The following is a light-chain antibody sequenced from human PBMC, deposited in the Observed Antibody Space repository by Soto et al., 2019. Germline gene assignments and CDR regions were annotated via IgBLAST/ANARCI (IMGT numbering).Light chain of an antibody. CDR1: QSVSSNY. CDR2: GAS. J-gene: IGKJ1*01. Sequence: EIVLTQSPGTLSLSPGERATLPCRASQSVSSNYLAWYQQKPGQAPRLLIYGASSRATGIQDRFSGSGSGTDFTLTISRLEPEDFAVYYCKQYGNSPRTVGQGTKVDNK. CDR3: KQYGNSPRT. V-gene: IGKV3-20*01.